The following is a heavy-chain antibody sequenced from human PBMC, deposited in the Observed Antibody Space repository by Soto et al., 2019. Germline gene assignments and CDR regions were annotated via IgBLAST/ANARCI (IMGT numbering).Heavy chain of an antibody. D-gene: IGHD5-18*01. CDR1: GGSISSYY. Sequence: PSETLSLTCTVSGGSISSYYWSWIRQPPGKGLEWIGYIHYSGTINYNPSLKSRVTISIDTSKNQFSLKLGSVTAADTAIYYCARVIVMGYNYAFDYWGQGSLVT. J-gene: IGHJ4*02. V-gene: IGHV4-59*01. CDR2: IHYSGTI. CDR3: ARVIVMGYNYAFDY.